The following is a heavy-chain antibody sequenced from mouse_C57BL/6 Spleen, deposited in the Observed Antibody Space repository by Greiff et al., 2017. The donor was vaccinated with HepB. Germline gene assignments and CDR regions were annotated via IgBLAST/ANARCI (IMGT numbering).Heavy chain of an antibody. Sequence: VQLVESEGGLVQPGSSMKLSCTASGFTFSDYYMAWVRQVPEKGLEWVANINYDGSSTYYLDSLKSRFIISRDNAKNILYLQMSSLKSEDTATYYCAREDYSKDYFDYWGQGTTLTVSS. CDR1: GFTFSDYY. CDR3: AREDYSKDYFDY. J-gene: IGHJ2*01. CDR2: INYDGSST. V-gene: IGHV5-16*01. D-gene: IGHD2-5*01.